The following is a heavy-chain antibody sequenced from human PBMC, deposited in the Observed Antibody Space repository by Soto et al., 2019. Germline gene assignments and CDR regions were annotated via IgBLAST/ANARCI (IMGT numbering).Heavy chain of an antibody. CDR3: ARVARHYYSYGMDV. D-gene: IGHD6-6*01. CDR1: GGSISSYY. J-gene: IGHJ6*02. V-gene: IGHV4-4*07. Sequence: QVQLQESGPGLVKPSETLSLTCTVSGGSISSYYWSWIRQPAGNGLEWLGRIYTSGSTNYNPSLNSRVTMSVDTSKNHFSLELSSVLAADTAVYYCARVARHYYSYGMDVWGRGTTVTVSS. CDR2: IYTSGST.